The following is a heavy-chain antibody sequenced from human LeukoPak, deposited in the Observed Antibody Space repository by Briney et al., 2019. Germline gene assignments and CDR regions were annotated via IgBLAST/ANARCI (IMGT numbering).Heavy chain of an antibody. CDR3: CIQRGYSYGYDDY. CDR2: MNPNSGNT. J-gene: IGHJ4*02. CDR1: GYTFTSYD. Sequence: ASVKVSCKASGYTFTSYDINWVRQATGQGLEWMGWMNPNSGNTGYAQKFQGRVTMTRNTSISTAYMELSSLRSEDTAVYYCCIQRGYSYGYDDYWGQGTLVTVSS. D-gene: IGHD5-18*01. V-gene: IGHV1-8*01.